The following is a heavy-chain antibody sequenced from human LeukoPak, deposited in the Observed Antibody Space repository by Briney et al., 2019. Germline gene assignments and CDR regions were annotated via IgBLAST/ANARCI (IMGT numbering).Heavy chain of an antibody. D-gene: IGHD5-18*01. J-gene: IGHJ5*02. CDR3: ARDYRDTAMVTWFDP. Sequence: GGSLRLSCAAAGFTFDDYGMSWVRHGPGKGLEWVSGINWNGASTGYADSLKGRFTISRDNAKNPLYLQMNSLRAEDTALYYCARDYRDTAMVTWFDPWGQGTLVTVSS. CDR1: GFTFDDYG. CDR2: INWNGAST. V-gene: IGHV3-20*04.